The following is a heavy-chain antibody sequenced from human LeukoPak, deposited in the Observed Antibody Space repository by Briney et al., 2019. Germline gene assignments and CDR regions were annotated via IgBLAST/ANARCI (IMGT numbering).Heavy chain of an antibody. J-gene: IGHJ6*03. CDR3: ARTTEGGYTYGYFYYYYMDV. D-gene: IGHD5-18*01. CDR2: IYYSGST. Sequence: SETLSLTCAVSGGSISSGSYSWSWIRQPPGKGLEWIGYIYYSGSTNYNPSLKSRVTISVDTSKNQFSLKLTSVTAADTAVYYCARTTEGGYTYGYFYYYYMDVWGKGTTVTISS. CDR1: GGSISSGSYS. V-gene: IGHV4-61*01.